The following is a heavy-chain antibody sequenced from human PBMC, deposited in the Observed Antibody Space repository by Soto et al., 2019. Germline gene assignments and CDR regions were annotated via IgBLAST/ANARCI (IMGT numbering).Heavy chain of an antibody. D-gene: IGHD1-26*01. CDR2: IWYDGSNK. CDR1: GFTFSSYG. Sequence: QVQLVESGGGVVQPGRSLRLSCAASGFTFSSYGMHWVRQAPGKGLEWVAVIWYDGSNKYYADSVKGRFTISRDNSKNTLYLQMNSLRAEDTAVYYCARDDGNEWELDYWGQGTLVTVSS. CDR3: ARDDGNEWELDY. J-gene: IGHJ4*02. V-gene: IGHV3-33*01.